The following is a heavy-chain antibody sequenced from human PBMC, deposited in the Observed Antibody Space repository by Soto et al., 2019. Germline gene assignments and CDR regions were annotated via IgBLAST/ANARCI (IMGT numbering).Heavy chain of an antibody. CDR2: ILSRSDT. J-gene: IGHJ4*02. Sequence: PXGCLCLSCAASGYTVSNGYMCGCLQEPGVGLEWVSVILSRSDTDYADYVKGRFTVSRDNSKNTVYLQINSLRGEDTATYYCVRGYWRLGDFYYFDYWGQGTLVTVSS. V-gene: IGHV3-53*01. CDR3: VRGYWRLGDFYYFDY. CDR1: GYTVSNGY. D-gene: IGHD3-16*01.